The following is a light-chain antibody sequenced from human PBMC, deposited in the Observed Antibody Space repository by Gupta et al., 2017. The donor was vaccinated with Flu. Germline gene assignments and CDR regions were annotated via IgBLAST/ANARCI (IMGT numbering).Light chain of an antibody. CDR2: YAS. J-gene: IGKJ5*01. Sequence: PDFQSVTPKEKVTITCRASQSIGSNLNWYQQKPDQSPNLLIRYASQSGSGVPSRFSGSGSGTDFTLTINGLEAEDAATYYCQQSSSLPITFGQGTRLEIK. CDR1: QSIGSN. V-gene: IGKV6-21*01. CDR3: QQSSSLPIT.